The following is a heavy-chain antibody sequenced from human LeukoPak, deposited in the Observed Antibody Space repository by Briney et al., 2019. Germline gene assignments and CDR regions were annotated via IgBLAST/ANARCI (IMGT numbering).Heavy chain of an antibody. CDR2: ISHSGST. CDR3: ARTSYCSGGSCLDY. Sequence: SETLSLTCTVSGGSISGYYWSWIRQPPGKGLERIGYISHSGSTNYNPSLKSRVTVSVDTSKNQFSLKLSSVTAADTAVYYCARTSYCSGGSCLDYWGQGTLVTVSA. J-gene: IGHJ4*02. CDR1: GGSISGYY. D-gene: IGHD2-15*01. V-gene: IGHV4-59*08.